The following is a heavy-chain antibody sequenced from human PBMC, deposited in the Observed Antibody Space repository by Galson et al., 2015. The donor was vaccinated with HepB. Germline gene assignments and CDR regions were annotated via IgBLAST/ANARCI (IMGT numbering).Heavy chain of an antibody. Sequence: SLILSCAASGFTFSNYAITWVRQAPGQGLEWVSAISDSGDSTYYADSVRGRFTISRDNSKNTLYLQMNGLTADDTAVYFCAKDAAPGSGSRYFDDWGQGTLVTVSS. CDR3: AKDAAPGSGSRYFDD. CDR2: ISDSGDST. CDR1: GFTFSNYA. J-gene: IGHJ4*02. D-gene: IGHD6-19*01. V-gene: IGHV3-23*01.